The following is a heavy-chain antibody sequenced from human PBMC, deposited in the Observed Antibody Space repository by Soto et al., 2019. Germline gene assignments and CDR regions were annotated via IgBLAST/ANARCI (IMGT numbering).Heavy chain of an antibody. CDR3: ARLGSSGCYQGSYFDY. J-gene: IGHJ4*02. CDR2: IQYGGTT. V-gene: IGHV4-39*01. Sequence: QLQLQESGPGLVKASETLSLTCTVSGGSITRNNHFWGWIRQSPGKGLEWIGSIQYGGTTNYNPSLKSRVIKSAETSKNQFCMMMSSVTAADTAVYYCARLGSSGCYQGSYFDYWGQGTLVTVSS. D-gene: IGHD6-19*01. CDR1: GGSITRNNHF.